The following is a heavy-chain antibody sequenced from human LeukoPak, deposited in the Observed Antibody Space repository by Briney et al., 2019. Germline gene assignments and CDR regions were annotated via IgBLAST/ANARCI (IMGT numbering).Heavy chain of an antibody. D-gene: IGHD2-15*01. CDR3: GRLAPSNRGWSDY. CDR2: VFYSVRN. Sequence: SETVSLTCTVCSGSINNYYWMWMPQPRGKGLVGIGYVFYSVRNKSNTFLKSRVNISVKTSKKHFSLTLTPVTAADTAVYFGGRLAPSNRGWSDYRGQGTL. CDR1: SGSINNYY. J-gene: IGHJ4*02. V-gene: IGHV4-59*01.